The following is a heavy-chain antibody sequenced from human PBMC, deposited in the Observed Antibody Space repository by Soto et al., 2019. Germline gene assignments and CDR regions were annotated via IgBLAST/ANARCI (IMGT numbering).Heavy chain of an antibody. CDR1: GGTFSTYA. V-gene: IGHV1-69*13. CDR2: IIPIFGTA. Sequence: SVKVSCKASGGTFSTYAISWVRQAPGQGLEWMGGIIPIFGTANYAQKFQGRVTITADESTTTAYMELSSLRSENTAVYYCAKDLKLGATSAFDIWGQGTLVTVS. CDR3: AKDLKLGATSAFDI. D-gene: IGHD1-26*01. J-gene: IGHJ3*02.